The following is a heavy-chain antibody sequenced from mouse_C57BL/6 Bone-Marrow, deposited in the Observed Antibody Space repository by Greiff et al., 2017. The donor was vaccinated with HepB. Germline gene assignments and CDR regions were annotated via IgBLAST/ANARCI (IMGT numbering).Heavy chain of an antibody. Sequence: EVKLQESGPELVKPGASVTMSCKASGYTFTDYYMHWVKQSHGNRLEWIGYIYPNNGGNVYNHKFKVKATLTVDKSSSTAYMELRSMTSEDAAVYYCARDLITTVVDWYFDVWGTGTTVTVSS. CDR3: ARDLITTVVDWYFDV. D-gene: IGHD1-1*01. CDR2: IYPNNGGN. J-gene: IGHJ1*03. V-gene: IGHV1-34*01. CDR1: GYTFTDYY.